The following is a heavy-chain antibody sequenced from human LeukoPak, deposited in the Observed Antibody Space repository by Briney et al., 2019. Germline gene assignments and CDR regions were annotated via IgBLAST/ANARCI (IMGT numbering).Heavy chain of an antibody. Sequence: SETLSLTCTVSGYSISSGYYWGWIRQPPGKGLEWMGSIYHSGSTYYNPSLKSRVTISVDTSKNQFPLKLSSVTAADTHVYYCAGGYSITSYYSLAWTYYGCGSGSYPEHIGYWRQGTLVTVSS. CDR3: AGGYSITSYYSLAWTYYGCGSGSYPEHIGY. CDR2: IYHSGST. CDR1: GYSISSGYY. J-gene: IGHJ4*02. V-gene: IGHV4-38-2*02. D-gene: IGHD2-2*01.